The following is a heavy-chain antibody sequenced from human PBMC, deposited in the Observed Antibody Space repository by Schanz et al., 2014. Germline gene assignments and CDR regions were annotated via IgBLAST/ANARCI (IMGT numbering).Heavy chain of an antibody. CDR3: ARDSRYCTGVDCKGDAFDL. Sequence: QVQLVESGGGVVQPGRSLRLSCAASGFTFSSYGMHWVRQAPGKGLEWVAVIWYDGNNKFYADSVKGRFIISRDNSKNTLDLQLNSLTAEDTAVYHCARDSRYCTGVDCKGDAFDLWGQGTLVTVSS. CDR1: GFTFSSYG. V-gene: IGHV3-33*01. D-gene: IGHD2-8*02. CDR2: IWYDGNNK. J-gene: IGHJ3*01.